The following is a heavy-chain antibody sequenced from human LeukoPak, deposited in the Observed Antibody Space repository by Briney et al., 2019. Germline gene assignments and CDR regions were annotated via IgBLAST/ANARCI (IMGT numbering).Heavy chain of an antibody. Sequence: GGSLRLSCVVSGFTFRTSWMAWVRQAPGKGLEWLANINKDARQTYYVDSVKGRFTISRDNAENSLYLQMNSLRAGDTAVYYCATSLDAPGNYWGQGSLVTVSS. V-gene: IGHV3-7*01. CDR3: ATSLDAPGNY. CDR2: INKDARQT. J-gene: IGHJ4*02. CDR1: GFTFRTSW. D-gene: IGHD3-9*01.